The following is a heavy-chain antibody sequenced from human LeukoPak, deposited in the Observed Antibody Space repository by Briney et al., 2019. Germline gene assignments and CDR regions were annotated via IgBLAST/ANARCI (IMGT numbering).Heavy chain of an antibody. CDR2: MYYSGST. CDR3: ARPYYYDSRIDP. CDR1: GGSISSGDYY. Sequence: SQTLSLTCTVSGGSISSGDYYWSWIRQPPGKGLEWIAYMYYSGSTYYNPSLKSRVTMSADTSKNQLSLKLSSVTATDTAVYYCARPYYYDSRIDPWGQGILVTVSS. V-gene: IGHV4-30-4*01. J-gene: IGHJ5*02. D-gene: IGHD3-22*01.